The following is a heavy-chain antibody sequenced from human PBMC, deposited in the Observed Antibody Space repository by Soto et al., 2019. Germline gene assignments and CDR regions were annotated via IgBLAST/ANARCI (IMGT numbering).Heavy chain of an antibody. CDR1: GGTFSSYA. V-gene: IGHV1-69*12. CDR3: ARSLTGTYSYYGMDV. Sequence: QVQLVQSGAEVKKPGSSVKVSCKASGGTFSSYAINWVRQAPGQGLEWMGGIIPIFGTADYAQKFQGRVTITADESTTTAYMELSSLRSEDTAVYYCARSLTGTYSYYGMDVWGQGTTVTFSS. J-gene: IGHJ6*02. D-gene: IGHD1-20*01. CDR2: IIPIFGTA.